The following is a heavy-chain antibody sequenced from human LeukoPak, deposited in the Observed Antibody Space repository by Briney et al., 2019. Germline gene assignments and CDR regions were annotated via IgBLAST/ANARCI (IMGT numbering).Heavy chain of an antibody. Sequence: ESLRLSCAASGFTFSSYAMSWVRQAPGKGLEWVSAISGSGGSTYYADSVKDRFTISRDNSKNTLYLQMNSLRAEDTAVYYCAKRAVGATTFVEYFQHWGQGTLVTVSS. CDR1: GFTFSSYA. V-gene: IGHV3-23*01. D-gene: IGHD1-26*01. CDR2: ISGSGGST. CDR3: AKRAVGATTFVEYFQH. J-gene: IGHJ1*01.